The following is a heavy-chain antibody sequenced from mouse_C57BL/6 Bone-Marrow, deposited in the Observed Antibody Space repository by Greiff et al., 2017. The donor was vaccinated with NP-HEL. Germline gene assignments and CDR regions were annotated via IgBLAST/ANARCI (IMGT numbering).Heavy chain of an antibody. CDR1: GYTFTSYG. CDR3: ARSRDYYGPFDY. V-gene: IGHV1-81*01. Sequence: QVQLKESGAELARPGASVKLSCKASGYTFTSYGISWVKQRTGQGLEWIGEIYPRSGNTYYNEKFKGKATLTADKSSSTAYMELRSLTSEDSAVYFCARSRDYYGPFDYWGQGTTLTVSS. CDR2: IYPRSGNT. J-gene: IGHJ2*01. D-gene: IGHD1-1*01.